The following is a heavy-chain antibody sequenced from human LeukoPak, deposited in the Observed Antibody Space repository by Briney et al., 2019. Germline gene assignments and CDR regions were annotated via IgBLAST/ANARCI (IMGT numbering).Heavy chain of an antibody. D-gene: IGHD6-19*01. V-gene: IGHV7-4-1*02. Sequence: ASVKVSCKAPGYTFTNYATNWVRQAPGQGLEWMGWINTNTGNPTYAQGFTGRFVFSLDTSVSTAYLQISSLKAEDTAVYYCARVRSGSSGWFDYYYYMDVWGKGTTVTVSS. CDR1: GYTFTNYA. J-gene: IGHJ6*03. CDR3: ARVRSGSSGWFDYYYYMDV. CDR2: INTNTGNP.